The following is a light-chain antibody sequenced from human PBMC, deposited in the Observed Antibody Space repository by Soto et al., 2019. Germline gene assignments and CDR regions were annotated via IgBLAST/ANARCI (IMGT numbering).Light chain of an antibody. CDR3: QQYNNWPLT. Sequence: EIVMTQSPATLSVSPGERATLSCRASQSVSSNLAWYQQKPGQAPRLLIYGASNRATGIPARFSGSGSGTDFTLTISSLEPEDFAVYYCQQYNNWPLTFGGGTKVDIK. V-gene: IGKV3D-15*01. CDR1: QSVSSN. CDR2: GAS. J-gene: IGKJ4*01.